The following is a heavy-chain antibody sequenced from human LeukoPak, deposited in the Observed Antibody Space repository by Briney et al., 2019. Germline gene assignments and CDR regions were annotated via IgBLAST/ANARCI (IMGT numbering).Heavy chain of an antibody. CDR2: INPNSGGT. V-gene: IGHV1-2*04. Sequence: ASVKVSCKASAYTFTGYYMHWVRQAPGQGLEWMGWINPNSGGTNYAQKFQGWVTMTRDTSISTAYMELSRLRSEDTAVYYCARGRRMIGSSSARRYYYYGMDVWGKGTTVTVSS. J-gene: IGHJ6*04. CDR3: ARGRRMIGSSSARRYYYYGMDV. CDR1: AYTFTGYY. D-gene: IGHD2-15*01.